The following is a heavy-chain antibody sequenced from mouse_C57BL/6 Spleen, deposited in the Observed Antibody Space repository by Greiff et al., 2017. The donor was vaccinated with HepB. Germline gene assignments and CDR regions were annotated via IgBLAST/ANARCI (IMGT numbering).Heavy chain of an antibody. J-gene: IGHJ2*01. V-gene: IGHV1-81*01. CDR2: IYPRSGNT. Sequence: VQLVESGAELARPGASVKLSCKASGYTFTSYGISWVKQRTGQGLEWIGEIYPRSGNTYYNEKFKGKATLTADKSSSTAYMELRSLTSEDSAAYFCERRDLGFDYWGQGTTLTVSS. D-gene: IGHD4-1*01. CDR3: ERRDLGFDY. CDR1: GYTFTSYG.